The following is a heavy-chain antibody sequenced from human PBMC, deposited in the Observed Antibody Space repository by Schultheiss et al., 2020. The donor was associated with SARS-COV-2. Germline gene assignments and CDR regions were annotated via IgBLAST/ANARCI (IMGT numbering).Heavy chain of an antibody. J-gene: IGHJ2*01. CDR2: ISGSGGST. V-gene: IGHV3-23*01. CDR3: ARDSYADKGWYFDL. Sequence: GGSLRLSCAASGFTFSSYAMSWVRQAPGKGLEWVSAISGSGGSTYYADSVKGRFTISRDNSKNTLYLQMSGLRAEDTAVYYCARDSYADKGWYFDLWGRGTLVTVSS. D-gene: IGHD4-17*01. CDR1: GFTFSSYA.